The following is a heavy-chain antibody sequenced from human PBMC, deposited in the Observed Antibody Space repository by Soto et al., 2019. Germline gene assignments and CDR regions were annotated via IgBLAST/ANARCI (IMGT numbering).Heavy chain of an antibody. CDR2: IYHSGST. J-gene: IGHJ6*02. V-gene: IGHV4-30-2*01. CDR3: ARVPDV. CDR1: GGSISSGGYS. Sequence: QLQLHESGSGLVKPSQTLSLTCAVSGGSISSGGYSWSWIRQPPGMGLEWIGYIYHSGSTYYNPSLKSRVTISVDRSKNQFSLKLSSVTAADTDVYYCARVPDVWGQGTTVTVSS.